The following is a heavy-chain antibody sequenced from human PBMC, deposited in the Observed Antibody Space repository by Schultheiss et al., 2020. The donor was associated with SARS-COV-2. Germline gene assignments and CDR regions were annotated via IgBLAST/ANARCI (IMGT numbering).Heavy chain of an antibody. D-gene: IGHD5-18*01. CDR2: IKSKTDGGTT. CDR3: AKDYGIQPYYFDY. CDR1: GFTFSNAW. V-gene: IGHV3-15*01. Sequence: GGSLRLSCAASGFTFSNAWMSWVRQAPGKGLEWVGRIKSKTDGGTTDYAAPVKGRFTISRDDSKNTLYLQMNSLRAEDTAVYYCAKDYGIQPYYFDYWGQGTLVTVSS. J-gene: IGHJ4*02.